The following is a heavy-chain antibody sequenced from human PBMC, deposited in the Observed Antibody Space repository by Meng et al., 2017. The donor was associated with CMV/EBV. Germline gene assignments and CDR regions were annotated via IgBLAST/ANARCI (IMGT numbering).Heavy chain of an antibody. D-gene: IGHD3-3*01. CDR1: GGTFSSYT. Sequence: SVKVSCKASGGTFSSYTISWVRQAPGQGREWMGRIIPILGIANYAQKFQGRVTITADKSTSTAYMELSSLRSEDTAVYYCASRRFYDFWSGYFKMDYYYGMDVWGQGTTVTVSS. J-gene: IGHJ6*02. CDR2: IIPILGIA. V-gene: IGHV1-69*02. CDR3: ASRRFYDFWSGYFKMDYYYGMDV.